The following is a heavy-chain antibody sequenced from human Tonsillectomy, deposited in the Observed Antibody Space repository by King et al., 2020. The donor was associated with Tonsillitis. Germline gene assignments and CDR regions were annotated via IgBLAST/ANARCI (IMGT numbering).Heavy chain of an antibody. CDR2: IYIGGST. CDR3: ARARDDYGLFDY. CDR1: GFTVSSNY. Sequence: VQLVESGGGLIQPGGSLRLSCAASGFTVSSNYMSWVRQAPGKGLEWSSVIYIGGSTYYADSVKGRFTISRDNSKNTLYLQMKSLRAEDTGVYYCARARDDYGLFDYWGQGTLVTVSS. V-gene: IGHV3-53*01. J-gene: IGHJ4*02. D-gene: IGHD4-17*01.